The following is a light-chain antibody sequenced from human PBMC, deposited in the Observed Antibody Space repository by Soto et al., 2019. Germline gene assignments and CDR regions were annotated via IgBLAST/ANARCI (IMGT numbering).Light chain of an antibody. CDR1: QRVSSSY. CDR2: VAS. J-gene: IGKJ1*01. Sequence: EILLTQSPATLSLSPAERATLSCRASQRVSSSYLAWYQQKPGQAPRLLIYVASSRATGIPDRFSGTGSGTDFTLTISRLEPEDFAVYYCQQYGSSRTFGQGTKVDIK. V-gene: IGKV3-20*01. CDR3: QQYGSSRT.